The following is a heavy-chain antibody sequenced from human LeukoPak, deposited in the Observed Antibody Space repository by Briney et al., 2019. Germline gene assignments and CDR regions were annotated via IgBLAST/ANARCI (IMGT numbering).Heavy chain of an antibody. CDR1: GYSFTSYW. D-gene: IGHD2-15*01. CDR3: ARLNPDVVVVVATLHNWFDP. J-gene: IGHJ5*02. V-gene: IGHV5-51*01. Sequence: GESLKISCKGSGYSFTSYWIGWVRQMPGKGLEWMGIIYPGDSDTRYSPSFQGQVTISADKSISTAYLQWSSRQASDTAMHYCARLNPDVVVVVATLHNWFDPWGQGTLVTVSS. CDR2: IYPGDSDT.